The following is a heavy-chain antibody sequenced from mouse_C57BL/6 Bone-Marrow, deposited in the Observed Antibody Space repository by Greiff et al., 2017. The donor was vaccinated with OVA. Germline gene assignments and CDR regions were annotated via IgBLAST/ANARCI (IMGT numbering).Heavy chain of an antibody. V-gene: IGHV1-81*01. J-gene: IGHJ3*01. CDR3: ARSPYSNPLAY. D-gene: IGHD2-5*01. CDR1: GYTFTSYG. Sequence: VNVVESGAELARPGASVKLSCKASGYTFTSYGISWVKQRTGQGLEWIGEIYPRSGNTYYNEKFKGKATLTADKSSSTAYMELRSLTSEDSAVYFCARSPYSNPLAYWGQGTLVTVSA. CDR2: IYPRSGNT.